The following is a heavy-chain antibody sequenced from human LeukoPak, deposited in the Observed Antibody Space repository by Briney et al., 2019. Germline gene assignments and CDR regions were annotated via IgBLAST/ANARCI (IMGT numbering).Heavy chain of an antibody. Sequence: SETLSPTRTVSGGSISSGDYYWSWIRQPPGKGLEWVGYIYYSGSTYYNPSLKSRVTISVDTSKNQFSLKLCSVTAADTAEYYCARDGSPDSSGYYYRSDWGQGTLVTVSS. CDR3: ARDGSPDSSGYYYRSD. D-gene: IGHD3-22*01. CDR1: GGSISSGDYY. J-gene: IGHJ4*02. V-gene: IGHV4-30-4*01. CDR2: IYYSGST.